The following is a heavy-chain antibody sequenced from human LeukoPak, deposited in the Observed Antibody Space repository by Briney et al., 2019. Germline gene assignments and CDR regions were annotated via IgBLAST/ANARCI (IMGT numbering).Heavy chain of an antibody. J-gene: IGHJ4*02. CDR1: GYTFTSYG. CDR3: ARRWWFGMIDY. D-gene: IGHD3-10*01. CDR2: ISAYNGNT. V-gene: IGHV1-18*01. Sequence: ASVKVSCKASGYTFTSYGISWVRQAPGQGLEWMGWISAYNGNTNYAQKLQGRVTMTTDTSTSTAYMELRSLRSDDTAAYYRARRWWFGMIDYWGQGTLVTVSS.